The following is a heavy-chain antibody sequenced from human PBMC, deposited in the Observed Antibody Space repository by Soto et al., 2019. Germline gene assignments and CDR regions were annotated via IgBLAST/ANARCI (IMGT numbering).Heavy chain of an antibody. CDR1: GGSISSGGYY. CDR3: ERAAVPSYFDY. D-gene: IGHD6-25*01. J-gene: IGHJ4*02. Sequence: PSETLSLTCTVSGGSISSGGYYWSWIRQHPGKGLEWIGYIYYSGSTYYNPSLKSRVTISVDTSKNQFSLKLSSVTAADTAVYYCERAAVPSYFDYWGQGTMVTVSS. CDR2: IYYSGST. V-gene: IGHV4-31*03.